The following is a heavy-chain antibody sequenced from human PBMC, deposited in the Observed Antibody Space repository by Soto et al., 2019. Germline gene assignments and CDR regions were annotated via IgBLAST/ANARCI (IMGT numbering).Heavy chain of an antibody. Sequence: PGGSLRLSCAASGFTFSSYEMNRVRQAPGKGLEWVSYISSSGSTIYYADSVKGRFTISRDNAKNSLYLQMNSLRAEDTAVYYCARETHGMDVWGQGTTVTVSS. CDR2: ISSSGSTI. V-gene: IGHV3-48*03. CDR1: GFTFSSYE. J-gene: IGHJ6*02. CDR3: ARETHGMDV.